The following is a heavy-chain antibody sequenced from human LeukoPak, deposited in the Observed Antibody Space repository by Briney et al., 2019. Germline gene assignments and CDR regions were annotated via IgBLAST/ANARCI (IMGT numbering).Heavy chain of an antibody. Sequence: GGSLRLSCAASGFTFDDHGMSWVRQAPGKGLEWVSGINWNGGSTGYADSVKGRFTISRDNAKNSLYLQMNSLRAEDTALYYCARGENFWSGYYTSWFDPWGQGTLVTVSS. CDR3: ARGENFWSGYYTSWFDP. V-gene: IGHV3-20*04. CDR1: GFTFDDHG. J-gene: IGHJ5*02. D-gene: IGHD3-3*01. CDR2: INWNGGST.